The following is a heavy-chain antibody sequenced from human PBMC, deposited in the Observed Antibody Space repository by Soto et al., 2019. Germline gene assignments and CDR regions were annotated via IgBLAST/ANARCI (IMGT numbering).Heavy chain of an antibody. J-gene: IGHJ4*02. V-gene: IGHV3-30*18. CDR2: ISYDGSNK. CDR3: AKDSRPIMITFGGN. Sequence: QVQLVESGGGVVQPGRSLRLSCAASGFTFSSYGMHWVRQAPGKGLEWVAVISYDGSNKYYADSVKGRFTISRDNSKNTLYLQMKSLRAEDTAVYYCAKDSRPIMITFGGNWGQGTLVTVSS. D-gene: IGHD3-16*01. CDR1: GFTFSSYG.